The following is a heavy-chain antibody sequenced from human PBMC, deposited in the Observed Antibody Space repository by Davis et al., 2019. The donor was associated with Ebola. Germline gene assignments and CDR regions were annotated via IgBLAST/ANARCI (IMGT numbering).Heavy chain of an antibody. CDR3: ARDRSGYYGSAYYFDH. J-gene: IGHJ4*02. CDR1: GFSVSSNY. Sequence: GESLKISCAASGFSVSSNYMSWVRQAPGKGLDWVSVIYTGDSTYYADSVKGRFTISRDNTKNSLSLQMDSLRVEDTAVYYCARDRSGYYGSAYYFDHWGQGTQVTVSS. D-gene: IGHD3-10*01. V-gene: IGHV3-53*01. CDR2: IYTGDST.